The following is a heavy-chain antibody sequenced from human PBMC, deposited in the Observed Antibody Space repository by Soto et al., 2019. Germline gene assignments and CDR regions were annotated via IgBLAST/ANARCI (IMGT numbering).Heavy chain of an antibody. V-gene: IGHV3-30-3*01. Sequence: QVQRVESGGGVVQPGRSLRLSCAASGFTFSSYAMHWVRQAPGKGLEWVAVISYDGSNKYYADSMKGRFTISRDNSKNTLYLQMNSLRAEDTAVYYCARGSGDRDFDYWGQGTLVTVSS. D-gene: IGHD7-27*01. CDR2: ISYDGSNK. CDR3: ARGSGDRDFDY. J-gene: IGHJ4*02. CDR1: GFTFSSYA.